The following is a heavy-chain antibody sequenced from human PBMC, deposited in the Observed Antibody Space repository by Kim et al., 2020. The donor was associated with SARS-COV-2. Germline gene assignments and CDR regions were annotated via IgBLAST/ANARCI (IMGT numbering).Heavy chain of an antibody. CDR3: SKSRAFDY. D-gene: IGHD1-26*01. V-gene: IGHV1-2*02. J-gene: IGHJ4*02. Sequence: RGGTRFSQKFQGRVTVTRDTSISTAYMELSGLRSDDTAVYYCSKSRAFDYWGQGTLVTVSS. CDR2: RGGT.